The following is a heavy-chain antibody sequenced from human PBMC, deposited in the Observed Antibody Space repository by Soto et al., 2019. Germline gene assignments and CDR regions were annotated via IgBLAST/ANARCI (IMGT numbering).Heavy chain of an antibody. CDR1: GGSISSSSYY. CDR2: IYDSGST. D-gene: IGHD1-26*01. V-gene: IGHV4-39*02. J-gene: IGHJ5*02. Sequence: QLQLQESGPGLVKPSETLSLTCTVSGGSISSSSYYWGWIRQPPGKGLEWIGSIYDSGSTYYNPSLESRVTISVDTAKHHFPLKLSSVTAADTAVYYCAAQEVGGSYVYTFDPWGQGTLVTVSS. CDR3: AAQEVGGSYVYTFDP.